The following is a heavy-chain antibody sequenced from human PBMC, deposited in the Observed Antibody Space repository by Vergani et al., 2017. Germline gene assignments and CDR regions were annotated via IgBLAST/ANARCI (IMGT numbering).Heavy chain of an antibody. V-gene: IGHV3-30*03. CDR3: ATKSCGTPGCQIGYFRE. CDR1: GCTSSYYG. J-gene: IGHJ1*01. D-gene: IGHD1-1*01. CDR2: ISYDGTQK. Sequence: QVHLVESGGGVVQPGRSLRLSCVVSGCTSSYYGMHWVRQAPGKGLEWVAVISYDGTQKYYADSVKGRFTISRDNSKSTLYLPMNSLRTEDTAVYYCATKSCGTPGCQIGYFREWGQGTLVTVSS.